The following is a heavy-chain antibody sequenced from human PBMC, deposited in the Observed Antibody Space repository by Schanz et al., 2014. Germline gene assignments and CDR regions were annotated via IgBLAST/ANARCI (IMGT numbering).Heavy chain of an antibody. CDR2: ISGSGAST. Sequence: EVKLVESGGGLVQPGGSLRLSCVASGVTFSSYAMSWVRQASGKGLEWVSAISGSGASTYYADSVKGRFTISRDNAENTLYLQMNSLRVEDTAVYYSAMGGYQLHHWGQGTLVTVSS. V-gene: IGHV3-23*04. CDR1: GVTFSSYA. J-gene: IGHJ4*02. D-gene: IGHD1-7*01. CDR3: AMGGYQLHH.